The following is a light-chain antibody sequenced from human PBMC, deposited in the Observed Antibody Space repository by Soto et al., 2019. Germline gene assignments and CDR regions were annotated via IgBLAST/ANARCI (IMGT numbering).Light chain of an antibody. CDR1: NIGSKS. Sequence: SYELTQSPSVSVAPGKTASITCGGNNIGSKSVHWYQQKPGQAPVLVIYSDSDRPSAIPERFSGSNSGKTATLTISRVEAGDAADYFCQVWDSGTDHVVFGGGTKLTVL. V-gene: IGLV3-21*04. CDR2: SDS. J-gene: IGLJ3*02. CDR3: QVWDSGTDHVV.